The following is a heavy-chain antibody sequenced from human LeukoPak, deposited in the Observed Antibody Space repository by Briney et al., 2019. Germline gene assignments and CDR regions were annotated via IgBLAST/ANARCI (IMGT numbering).Heavy chain of an antibody. CDR1: GSTLNNYA. J-gene: IGHJ4*02. D-gene: IGHD1-26*01. Sequence: GGPLRLSCAAPGSTLNNYARSWVRKAPGKGLEWVSIINNSGGSTYYADSVKGRFTISRDLSKNTLYLQMNSLRAEDTALYYCARKYSGTNPFDYWGQGTLVTVSS. V-gene: IGHV3-23*01. CDR2: INNSGGST. CDR3: ARKYSGTNPFDY.